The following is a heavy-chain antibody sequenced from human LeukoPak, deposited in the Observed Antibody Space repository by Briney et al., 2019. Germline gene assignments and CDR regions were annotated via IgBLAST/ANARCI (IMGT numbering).Heavy chain of an antibody. V-gene: IGHV1-8*03. D-gene: IGHD3-9*01. J-gene: IGHJ4*02. CDR2: MNPNSGNT. Sequence: ASVKVSCKAPGYTFTSYDINWVRQATGQGLEWMGWMNPNSGNTGYAQKFQGRVTITRNTSISTAYMELSSLRSEDTAVYYCARHYYDILTGYQVGFDYWGQGTLVTVSS. CDR3: ARHYYDILTGYQVGFDY. CDR1: GYTFTSYD.